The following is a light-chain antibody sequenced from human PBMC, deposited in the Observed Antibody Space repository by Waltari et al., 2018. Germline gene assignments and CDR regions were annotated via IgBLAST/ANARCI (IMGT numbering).Light chain of an antibody. J-gene: IGKJ1*01. CDR3: QQYYRSRT. Sequence: DIVMTQSPDPLAVSLGERATIDSKSSRSVFYRSGTKTYLAWNQHKPGHPPKLLFYWAYTRASGVPDRISASASGTYFTLTSNILQAEDVAVYYCQQYYRSRTFGQGTKVEIK. CDR2: WAY. CDR1: RSVFYRSGTKTY. V-gene: IGKV4-1*01.